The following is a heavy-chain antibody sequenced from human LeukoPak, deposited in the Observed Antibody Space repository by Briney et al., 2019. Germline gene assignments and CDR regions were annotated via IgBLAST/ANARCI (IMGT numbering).Heavy chain of an antibody. CDR1: GFTFNFYT. V-gene: IGHV3-21*01. D-gene: IGHD3-3*01. CDR2: ISGSSTYI. CDR3: ARDPAGMTVSGVAEYNYGMDV. Sequence: GGSLRLSCAASGFTFNFYTINWVRQAPGRGLEWVSSISGSSTYIYYADSVKGRFTISRDNAKNSVSLQMNSLTVEDTAVYYCARDPAGMTVSGVAEYNYGMDVWGQGTTVTVSS. J-gene: IGHJ6*02.